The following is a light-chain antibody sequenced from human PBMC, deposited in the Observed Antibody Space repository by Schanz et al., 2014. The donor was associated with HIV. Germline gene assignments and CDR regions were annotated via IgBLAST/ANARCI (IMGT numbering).Light chain of an antibody. Sequence: EIVLTQSPATLSLSPGARATLSCRASQSVSSYLAWYQQKPGQAPRLLIYGVSIRVAGSLDRFSGSGSGTDFTLTISRLEPEDFAVYYCQQCSNSPLTFGGGTKVEIK. J-gene: IGKJ4*01. CDR1: QSVSSY. CDR3: QQCSNSPLT. V-gene: IGKV3-20*01. CDR2: GVS.